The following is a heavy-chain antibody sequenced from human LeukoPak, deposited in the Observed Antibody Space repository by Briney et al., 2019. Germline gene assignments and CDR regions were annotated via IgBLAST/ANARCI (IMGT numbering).Heavy chain of an antibody. Sequence: ASVKVSYKASGYTFTGYYMHWVRQAPGQGLEWMGWINPNSGGTNYAQKFQGRVTMTRDTSISTAYMELSRLRSDDTAVYYCARDIGYCSSTSCPPFDYWGQGTLVTVSS. D-gene: IGHD2-2*03. J-gene: IGHJ4*02. CDR3: ARDIGYCSSTSCPPFDY. V-gene: IGHV1-2*02. CDR1: GYTFTGYY. CDR2: INPNSGGT.